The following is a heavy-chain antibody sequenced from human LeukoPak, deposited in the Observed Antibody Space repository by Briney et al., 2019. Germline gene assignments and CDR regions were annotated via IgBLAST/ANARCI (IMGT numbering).Heavy chain of an antibody. CDR1: GGSISSSGYY. CDR2: IYYSGST. Sequence: SETLSLTCTVSGGSISSSGYYWAWVRQPPGKGLEWIGSIYYSGSTYYNPSLKSRVTISVDTSKNQFSLKLSSVTAADTAVYYCARVQYYYDSSGYYSGYYYYYMDVWGKGTTVTVSS. J-gene: IGHJ6*03. CDR3: ARVQYYYDSSGYYSGYYYYYMDV. V-gene: IGHV4-39*01. D-gene: IGHD3-22*01.